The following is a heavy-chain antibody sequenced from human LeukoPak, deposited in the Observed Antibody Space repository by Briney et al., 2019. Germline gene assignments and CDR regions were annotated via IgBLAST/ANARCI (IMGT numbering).Heavy chain of an antibody. V-gene: IGHV3-21*01. CDR3: ARVYGSDIKSDY. Sequence: PGGSLRLSCAASGFTFSNYGMNWIRQAPGKGLEWVSSISSSGSNIYYADSVKGRFTISRDNAKNSVYLQMNSLRAEDTAVYYCARVYGSDIKSDYWGQETLVTVSS. J-gene: IGHJ4*02. CDR2: ISSSGSNI. CDR1: GFTFSNYG. D-gene: IGHD3-10*01.